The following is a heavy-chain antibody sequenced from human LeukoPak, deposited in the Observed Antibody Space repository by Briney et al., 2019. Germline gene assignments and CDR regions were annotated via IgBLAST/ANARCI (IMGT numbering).Heavy chain of an antibody. CDR1: GFTFSGYS. CDR3: ARGRWLQLGY. J-gene: IGHJ4*02. CDR2: ISSSSSYI. V-gene: IGHV3-21*01. Sequence: GRSLRLSCAASGFTFSGYSMNWVRQAPGKGLEWVSSISSSSSYIYYADSVKGRFTISRDNAKNSLYLQMNSLRAEDTAVYYCARGRWLQLGYWGQGTLVTVSS. D-gene: IGHD5-24*01.